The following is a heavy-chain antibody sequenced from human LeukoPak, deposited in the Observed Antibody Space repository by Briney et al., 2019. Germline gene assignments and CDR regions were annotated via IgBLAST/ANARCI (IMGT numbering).Heavy chain of an antibody. V-gene: IGHV3-9*03. CDR1: GFTFDDYA. CDR2: ISWNSGSI. J-gene: IGHJ4*02. D-gene: IGHD6-19*01. Sequence: GGSLRLSCAASGFTFDDYAMHWVRQAPGKGLEWVSGISWNSGSIGYADSVKGRFTISRDNAKNSLYLQMNSLRAEDMALYYCARSRKAGYSSGWLDYWGQGTLVTVSS. CDR3: ARSRKAGYSSGWLDY.